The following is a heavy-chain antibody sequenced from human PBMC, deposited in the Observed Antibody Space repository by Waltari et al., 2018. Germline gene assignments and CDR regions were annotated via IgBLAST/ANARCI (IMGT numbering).Heavy chain of an antibody. V-gene: IGHV3-23*04. CDR1: GFSLSSSA. Sequence: EVQLVESGGGFVQSGGSLRLPCAASGFSLSSSAMSWVRQAPGKGLEWVSSITGGADSTYDADSVRGRFTISRDNSKNTLSLQMNSLRAEDTATYYCAKVPYYDFWTGYFFFDLWGQGTLVSVSS. CDR3: AKVPYYDFWTGYFFFDL. CDR2: ITGGADST. J-gene: IGHJ4*02. D-gene: IGHD3-3*01.